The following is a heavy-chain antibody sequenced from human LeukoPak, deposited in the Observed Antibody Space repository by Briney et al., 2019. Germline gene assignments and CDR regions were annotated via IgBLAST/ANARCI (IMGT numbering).Heavy chain of an antibody. CDR2: ISSSSSYI. D-gene: IGHD2-21*02. CDR3: AREGCGGDCYSYYYYGMDV. V-gene: IGHV3-21*01. CDR1: GVTFSSYS. Sequence: GGSLRLSCAASGVTFSSYSMNWVRQAPGKGLEWVSSISSSSSYIYYADSVKGRFTISTDNAKNSLYLQMNSLRAEDTAVYYCAREGCGGDCYSYYYYGMDVWGQGTTVTLSS. J-gene: IGHJ6*02.